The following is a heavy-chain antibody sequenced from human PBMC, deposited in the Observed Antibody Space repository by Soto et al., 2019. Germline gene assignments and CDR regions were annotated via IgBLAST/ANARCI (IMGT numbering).Heavy chain of an antibody. D-gene: IGHD3-3*01. V-gene: IGHV4-59*11. CDR1: SGSISSHY. CDR3: ARTYYDFWSGSHYYYMDV. J-gene: IGHJ6*03. Sequence: SETLSLTCTISSGSISSHYWSWIRQPPGKGLEWIGYIYYSGSTSYNPSLKSRVTISVDTSKNQFSLKLSSVTAADTAVYYCARTYYDFWSGSHYYYMDVWGKGTTVTVSS. CDR2: IYYSGST.